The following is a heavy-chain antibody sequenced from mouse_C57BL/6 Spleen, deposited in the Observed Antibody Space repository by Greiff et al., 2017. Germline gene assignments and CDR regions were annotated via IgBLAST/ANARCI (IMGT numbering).Heavy chain of an antibody. CDR3: ARAARVYGSSRFDY. V-gene: IGHV1-52*01. CDR1: GYTFTSYW. CDR2: IDPSDSET. D-gene: IGHD1-1*01. Sequence: VQLQQPGAELVGPGSSVKLSCKASGYTFTSYWMHWVKQRPIQGLEWIGNIDPSDSETHYNQKFKDKATLTVDKSSSTAYMQLSNLTSEGSTVCFGARAARVYGSSRFDYWGQGTTLTVSS. J-gene: IGHJ2*01.